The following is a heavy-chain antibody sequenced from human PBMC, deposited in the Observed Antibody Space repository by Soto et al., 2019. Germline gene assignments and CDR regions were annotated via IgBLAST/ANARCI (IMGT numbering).Heavy chain of an antibody. CDR1: GGTFSSYT. CDR3: ARESYSGYDELDY. Sequence: ASVKVSCKASGGTFSSYTISWVRQAPGQGLEWMGRIIPILGIANYAQKFQGRVTITADKSTSTAYMELSSLRSEDTAVYYCARESYSGYDELDYWGQGTLVTVSS. J-gene: IGHJ4*02. V-gene: IGHV1-69*04. CDR2: IIPILGIA. D-gene: IGHD5-12*01.